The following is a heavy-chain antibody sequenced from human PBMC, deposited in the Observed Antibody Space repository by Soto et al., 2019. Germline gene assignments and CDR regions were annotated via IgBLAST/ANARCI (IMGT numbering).Heavy chain of an antibody. D-gene: IGHD3-9*01. CDR2: ISGSGGST. V-gene: IGHV3-23*01. J-gene: IGHJ6*02. CDR3: AKSGERTTGSYYYYGMDV. Sequence: LSLTCAASGFTFSSYAMSWVRQAPGKGLEWVSAISGSGGSTYYADSVKGRFTISRDNSKNTLYLQMNSLRAEDTAVYYCAKSGERTTGSYYYYGMDVWGQGTTVTVSS. CDR1: GFTFSSYA.